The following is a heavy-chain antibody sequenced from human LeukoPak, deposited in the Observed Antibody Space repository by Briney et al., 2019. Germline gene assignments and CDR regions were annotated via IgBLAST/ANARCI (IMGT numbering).Heavy chain of an antibody. V-gene: IGHV4-39*01. Sequence: PSETLSLTCTVSGGSISSSSYYWGWIRQPPGKGLEWIGSIYYSGSTYHNPSLKSRVTISVDTSKNQFSLKLSSVTAADTAVYYCASSYYYGSGSYYFDYWGQGTLVTVSS. CDR1: GGSISSSSYY. CDR3: ASSYYYGSGSYYFDY. J-gene: IGHJ4*02. D-gene: IGHD3-10*01. CDR2: IYYSGST.